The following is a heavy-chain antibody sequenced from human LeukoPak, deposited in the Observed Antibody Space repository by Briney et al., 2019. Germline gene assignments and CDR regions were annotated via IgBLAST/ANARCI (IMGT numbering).Heavy chain of an antibody. CDR1: GYTFTGYY. J-gene: IGHJ5*02. CDR3: ARGPVGATRWFDP. V-gene: IGHV1-2*02. CDR2: INLNSGGT. Sequence: ASVKVSCKASGYTFTGYYMHWVGQAPGQGLEWMGWINLNSGGTNYAQKFQDRVTMTRDTSISTAYMELSRLRSEDMAVYYCARGPVGATRWFDPWGQGTLVTVSS. D-gene: IGHD1-26*01.